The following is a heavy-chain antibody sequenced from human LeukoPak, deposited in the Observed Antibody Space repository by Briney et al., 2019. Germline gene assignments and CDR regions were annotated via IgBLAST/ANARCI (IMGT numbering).Heavy chain of an antibody. CDR2: IYYSGST. J-gene: IGHJ4*02. V-gene: IGHV4-39*01. D-gene: IGHD3-10*01. Sequence: PSETLSLTCTVSGGSISSSSYYWGWIRQPPGKGLEWIGSIYYSGSTYYNPSLKSRVTISVDTSKNQFSLKLSSVTAADTAVYYCARFPRPALRGVIINSTFAVDYWGQGTLVTVSS. CDR1: GGSISSSSYY. CDR3: ARFPRPALRGVIINSTFAVDY.